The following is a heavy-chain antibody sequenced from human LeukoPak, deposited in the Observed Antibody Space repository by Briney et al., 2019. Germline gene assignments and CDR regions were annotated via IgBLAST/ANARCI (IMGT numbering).Heavy chain of an antibody. CDR2: ISGSGGST. CDR1: GFTFTSYA. J-gene: IGHJ4*02. Sequence: GGSLRLSCAASGFTFTSYAMSRVRQAPGKGLEWVSAISGSGGSTYYADSVKGRFTISRDNSKSTLFLQMNSLRAEDTAVYYCAKDPRVGSRVATPCHWGQGTLVTVSS. V-gene: IGHV3-23*01. D-gene: IGHD5-24*01. CDR3: AKDPRVGSRVATPCH.